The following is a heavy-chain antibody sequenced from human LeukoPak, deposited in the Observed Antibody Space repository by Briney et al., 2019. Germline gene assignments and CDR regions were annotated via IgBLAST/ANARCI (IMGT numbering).Heavy chain of an antibody. J-gene: IGHJ4*02. CDR2: ITTNGAST. Sequence: GSLRLSCVASGFSFGSFAMSWVRQTPGKGLEWVSPITTNGASTYYADPVKGRFTISRDNSKNTLYLQMNSLRVEDTAVYYCAKEAPGYFDYWGRGTLVTVSS. CDR3: AKEAPGYFDY. V-gene: IGHV3-23*01. CDR1: GFSFGSFA.